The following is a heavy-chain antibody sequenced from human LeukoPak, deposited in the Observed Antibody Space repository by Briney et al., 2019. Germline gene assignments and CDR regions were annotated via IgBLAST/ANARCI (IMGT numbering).Heavy chain of an antibody. D-gene: IGHD3-3*01. CDR2: ISGSGGST. Sequence: GGSLRLSCAASGFTFSSYAMSWVRQAPGKGLEWVSAISGSGGSTYYADSVKGRFTISRDNSKNTLYLQMNSLRAEDTAVYYCAKFAIPSITILGEAPFYFDYWGQGTLVTVSS. CDR1: GFTFSSYA. CDR3: AKFAIPSITILGEAPFYFDY. V-gene: IGHV3-23*01. J-gene: IGHJ4*02.